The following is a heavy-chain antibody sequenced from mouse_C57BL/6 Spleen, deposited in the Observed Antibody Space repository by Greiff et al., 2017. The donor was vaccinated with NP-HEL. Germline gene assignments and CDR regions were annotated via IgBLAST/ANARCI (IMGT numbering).Heavy chain of an antibody. J-gene: IGHJ2*01. CDR1: GYTFTDHI. CDR3: ATYYYGGSYRYFDY. D-gene: IGHD1-1*01. V-gene: IGHV1-78*01. CDR2: IYPRDGST. Sequence: QVQLQQSDAELVKPGASVKISCKVSGYTFTDHIIHWMKQRPEQGLEWIGYIYPRDGSTKYNEKFKGKATLTADKSSSTAYMQLNSLTSEDSAVYFYATYYYGGSYRYFDYWGQGTTLTVSS.